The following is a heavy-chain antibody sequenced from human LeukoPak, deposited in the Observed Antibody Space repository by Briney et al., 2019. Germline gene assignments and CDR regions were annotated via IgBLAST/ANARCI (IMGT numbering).Heavy chain of an antibody. V-gene: IGHV3-33*08. CDR2: AYGDGSSQ. J-gene: IGHJ1*01. CDR3: ATGGNFYYSH. D-gene: IGHD4-11*01. CDR1: GFTFTSYW. Sequence: GGSLRLSCAVSGFTFTSYWMHWVRQAPGKGLEWVAVAYGDGSSQYYADSVKGRFSISKDISKNTLSLQMNSLRAEDTAVYSCATGGNFYYSHWGQGTLVTVSS.